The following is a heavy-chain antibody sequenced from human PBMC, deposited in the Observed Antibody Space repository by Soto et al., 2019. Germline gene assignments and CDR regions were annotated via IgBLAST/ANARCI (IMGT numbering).Heavy chain of an antibody. CDR1: GFTFSSYA. CDR3: AKDGGAVVVTAIIKRHNWFDP. D-gene: IGHD2-21*02. Sequence: EVQLLESGGGLVQPGGSLRLSCAASGFTFSSYAMSWVRQAPGKGLEWVSAISGSGGSTYYADSVKGRFTISRDNSKNTLYRQMNSLRAEDTAVYYCAKDGGAVVVTAIIKRHNWFDPWGQGTLVTVAS. J-gene: IGHJ5*02. CDR2: ISGSGGST. V-gene: IGHV3-23*01.